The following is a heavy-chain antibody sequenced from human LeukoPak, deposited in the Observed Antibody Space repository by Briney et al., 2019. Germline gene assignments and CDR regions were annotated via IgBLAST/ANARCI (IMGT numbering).Heavy chain of an antibody. CDR3: ARDMNTRVTPISYAFDL. J-gene: IGHJ3*01. CDR1: GFTFSSYA. Sequence: GGSLRLSCAASGFTFSSYAMHWVRQAPGKGLEWVAVISYDGSNKYYADSVKGRFTISRDNSKNTRYLQMNSLRAEDTAVYYCARDMNTRVTPISYAFDLWGQGTMVAVSS. V-gene: IGHV3-30-3*01. D-gene: IGHD2-21*02. CDR2: ISYDGSNK.